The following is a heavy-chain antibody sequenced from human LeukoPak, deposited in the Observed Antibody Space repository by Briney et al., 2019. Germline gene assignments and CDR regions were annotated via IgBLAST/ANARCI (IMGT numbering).Heavy chain of an antibody. V-gene: IGHV3-7*01. CDR2: IKQDGREK. CDR1: GFTFSSYW. Sequence: GGSLRPSCVTSGFTFSSYWMSWVRQAPGKGLEWVAHIKQDGREKYHVDSVKGRFTISRDNAKNSLYLQMNSLRAEDTAVYYCARAHYDTSGCLDYWGQGTLVTVSS. D-gene: IGHD3-22*01. CDR3: ARAHYDTSGCLDY. J-gene: IGHJ4*02.